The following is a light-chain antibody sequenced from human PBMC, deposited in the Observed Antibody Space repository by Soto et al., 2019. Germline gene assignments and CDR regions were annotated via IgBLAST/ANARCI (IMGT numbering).Light chain of an antibody. J-gene: IGLJ1*01. CDR3: SSYAGSNNYV. Sequence: QSVLTQPPSASGSPGQSVTTSCTGTSSDVGAYTYVSWYQQHPGKAPKLMIYGVTERPSGVPDRFSGSKSGNTASLTVSGLQTEDEAYYYCSSYAGSNNYVFGPGTKVTVL. CDR1: SSDVGAYTY. V-gene: IGLV2-8*01. CDR2: GVT.